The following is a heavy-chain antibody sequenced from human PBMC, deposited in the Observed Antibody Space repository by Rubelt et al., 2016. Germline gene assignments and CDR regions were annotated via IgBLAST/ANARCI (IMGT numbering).Heavy chain of an antibody. CDR2: ISGSGGST. V-gene: IGHV3-23*04. D-gene: IGHD2-15*01. CDR3: ARGHSQLLLSFACDI. Sequence: VQLVESGGGVVQPGRSLRLSCAASGFTFSKYAMSWVRQAPGKRLEWVSAISGSGGSTYYADSVKGRCNIAGSNAKNAMYRQMSSLRDEGTAVYYGARGHSQLLLSFACDIWGQGTMVNVSS. CDR1: GFTFSKYA. J-gene: IGHJ3*02.